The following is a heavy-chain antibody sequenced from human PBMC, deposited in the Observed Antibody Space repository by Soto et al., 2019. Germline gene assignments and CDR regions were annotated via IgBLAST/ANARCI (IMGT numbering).Heavy chain of an antibody. J-gene: IGHJ4*02. V-gene: IGHV3-30*03. CDR2: ISYDGSNE. CDR3: AADVGGYIYGLARH. Sequence: GGSLRLSCEASGFTFSNYGTHWVRQAPGEGLEWVAHISYDGSNEHYTDSVKGRFTISRDNSKNMVFLHMNSLRPEDTAVYYCAADVGGYIYGLARHWGPGTLVTVSS. D-gene: IGHD4-17*01. CDR1: GFTFSNYG.